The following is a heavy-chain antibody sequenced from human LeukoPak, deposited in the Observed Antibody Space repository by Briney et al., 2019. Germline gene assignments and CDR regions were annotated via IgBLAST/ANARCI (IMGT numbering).Heavy chain of an antibody. V-gene: IGHV3-23*01. CDR1: GFAFSSYA. D-gene: IGHD6-13*01. J-gene: IGHJ3*02. CDR3: AKGRLRQQLARDAFDI. Sequence: EPGGSLRLSCAASGFAFSSYAMNWVRQAPGKGLEWVSTISGSGSGTDYADSVKGRFIISRDNSKNTLYLHMSSLRAEDTAVYYCAKGRLRQQLARDAFDIWGQGTMVTFSP. CDR2: ISGSGSGT.